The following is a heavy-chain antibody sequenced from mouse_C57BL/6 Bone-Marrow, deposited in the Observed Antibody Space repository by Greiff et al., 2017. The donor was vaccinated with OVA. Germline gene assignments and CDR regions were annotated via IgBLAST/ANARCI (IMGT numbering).Heavy chain of an antibody. J-gene: IGHJ4*01. CDR3: ARKNGNYGAMDY. CDR2: ISYDGSN. CDR1: GYSITSGYY. Sequence: EVQLQESGPGLVKPSQSLSLTCSVTGYSITSGYYWNWIRQFPGNKLEWMGYISYDGSNNYNPSLKNRISITRDTSQNQFFLKLNSVTTEDTATYYCARKNGNYGAMDYWGQGTSVTVSS. V-gene: IGHV3-6*01. D-gene: IGHD2-1*01.